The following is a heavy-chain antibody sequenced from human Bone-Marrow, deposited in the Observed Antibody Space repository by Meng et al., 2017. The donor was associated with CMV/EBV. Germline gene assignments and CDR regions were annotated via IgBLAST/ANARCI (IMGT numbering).Heavy chain of an antibody. D-gene: IGHD3-3*01. V-gene: IGHV3-30*03. J-gene: IGHJ6*02. CDR1: GFTVSSNY. CDR2: ISYDGSNK. CDR3: ARERNYDFWSGLYYYYYGMDV. Sequence: GESLKISCAASGFTVSSNYMSWVRQAPGKGLEWVAVISYDGSNKYYADSVKGRFTISRDNSKNTLYLQMNSLRAEDTAVYYCARERNYDFWSGLYYYYYGMDVWGQGTTVPVSS.